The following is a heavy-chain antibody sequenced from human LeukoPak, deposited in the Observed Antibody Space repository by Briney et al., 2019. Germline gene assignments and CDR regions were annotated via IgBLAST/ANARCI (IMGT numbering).Heavy chain of an antibody. Sequence: SQTLSLTCTVSGGSISSGSYYWSWIRQPAGKGLEWIVSIYTSGSTNYNPSLKSPFTISVDTSKNQFSLKLSSVTAADTAVYYCARGVFCSSTSCYFPDFDYWGQGTLVTVSS. J-gene: IGHJ4*02. CDR3: ARGVFCSSTSCYFPDFDY. D-gene: IGHD2-2*01. V-gene: IGHV4-61*02. CDR2: IYTSGST. CDR1: GGSISSGSYY.